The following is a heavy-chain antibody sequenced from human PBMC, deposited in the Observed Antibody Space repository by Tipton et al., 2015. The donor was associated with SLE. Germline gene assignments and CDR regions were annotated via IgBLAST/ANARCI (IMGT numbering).Heavy chain of an antibody. J-gene: IGHJ5*02. CDR3: ARMQGLYVNWFDL. CDR2: IYHSGST. D-gene: IGHD6-25*01. Sequence: TLSLTCAVSGASISRYFWSWIRQPPGKGLEWLGYIYHSGSTYYNPSLKSRVTISIDTSKNQFSLRLNSVTAADTAVYYCARMQGLYVNWFDLWGQGTLATVS. CDR1: GASISRYF. V-gene: IGHV4-4*09.